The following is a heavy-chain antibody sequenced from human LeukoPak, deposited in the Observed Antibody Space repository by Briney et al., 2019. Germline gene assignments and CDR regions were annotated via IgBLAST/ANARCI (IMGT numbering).Heavy chain of an antibody. D-gene: IGHD7-27*01. CDR2: IWSDGNFQ. Sequence: GSSLRLSCAASGFPFTSYNMHWIRQAPGKGLGWEAFIWSDGNFQNSADSVKGRFTVSSDNSKNTLYLHISSLRAEDTAVFYCASDNWGPESWGQGTLVTVSS. J-gene: IGHJ5*02. CDR3: ASDNWGPES. CDR1: GFPFTSYN. V-gene: IGHV3-33*03.